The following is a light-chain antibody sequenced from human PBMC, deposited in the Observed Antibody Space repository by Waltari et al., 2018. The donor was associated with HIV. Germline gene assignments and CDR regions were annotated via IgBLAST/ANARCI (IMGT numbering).Light chain of an antibody. Sequence: QSALTQPASVSGSPGQSITISCTGTSSYVGAYHYVSWYQQHPGKAPKLMIYEVSNRPSGVSKRFSASKSGNTSSLTISGLQAEDEADYYCSSYTTNNTRVFGGGTKLTVL. J-gene: IGLJ3*02. CDR1: SSYVGAYHY. V-gene: IGLV2-14*03. CDR3: SSYTTNNTRV. CDR2: EVS.